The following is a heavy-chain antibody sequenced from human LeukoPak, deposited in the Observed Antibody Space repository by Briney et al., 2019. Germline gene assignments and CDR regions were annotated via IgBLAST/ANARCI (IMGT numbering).Heavy chain of an antibody. Sequence: SQTLSLTFAISGDSVSNNSAAWNWLRQSPSRGLEWLGRTYYRSKWYNDYAASVKSRITINPDTSKNQFSLRLNSLTPEDTAVYYCARDPQGDWGQGTLVTVSS. CDR2: TYYRSKWYN. V-gene: IGHV6-1*01. CDR1: GDSVSNNSAA. CDR3: ARDPQGD. J-gene: IGHJ4*02.